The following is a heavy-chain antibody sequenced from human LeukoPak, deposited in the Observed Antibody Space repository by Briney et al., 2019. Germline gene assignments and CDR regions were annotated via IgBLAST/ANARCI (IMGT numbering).Heavy chain of an antibody. CDR1: GYTFTGYY. D-gene: IGHD3-10*01. V-gene: IGHV1-2*02. Sequence: ASVKVSCKASGYTFTGYYMHWVRQAPGQGLEWMGWINPNSGGTNYAQKFQGRVTMTRDTSISTACMELSRLRSDDTAVYYCARVLRGNGRCDYWGQGTLVTVSS. CDR2: INPNSGGT. J-gene: IGHJ4*02. CDR3: ARVLRGNGRCDY.